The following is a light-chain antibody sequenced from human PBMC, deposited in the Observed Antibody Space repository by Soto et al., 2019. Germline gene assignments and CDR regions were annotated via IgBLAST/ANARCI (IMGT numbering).Light chain of an antibody. V-gene: IGKV3-11*01. Sequence: ETVLTQSPATLSLSPGDRATLSCMASQNVTSYLAWYQQKSGQVPRLLVYDASNRATGIPARFSGSGSGTDFTLTISSLEPEDFAFYYCQQRRNWPTTFGQGTKVDI. J-gene: IGKJ1*01. CDR2: DAS. CDR1: QNVTSY. CDR3: QQRRNWPTT.